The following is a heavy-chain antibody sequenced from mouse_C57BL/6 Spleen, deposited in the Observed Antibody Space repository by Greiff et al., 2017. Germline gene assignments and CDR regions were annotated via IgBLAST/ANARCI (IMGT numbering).Heavy chain of an antibody. D-gene: IGHD4-1*01. V-gene: IGHV1-69*01. CDR1: GYTFTSYW. J-gene: IGHJ3*01. CDR3: ARGLTGAWFAY. CDR2: IDPSDNYT. Sequence: QVQLKQSGAELVMPGASVKLSCKASGYTFTSYWMHWVKQRPGQGLEWIGEIDPSDNYTNYNQKFKGKSTLTVDKSSSTAYMQLSSLTSEDSAVYYCARGLTGAWFAYWGQGTLVTVSA.